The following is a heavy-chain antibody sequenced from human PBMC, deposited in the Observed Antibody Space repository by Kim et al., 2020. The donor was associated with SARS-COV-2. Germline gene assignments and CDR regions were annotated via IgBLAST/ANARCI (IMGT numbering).Heavy chain of an antibody. V-gene: IGHV3-21*01. CDR1: GFTFSSYS. J-gene: IGHJ6*02. CDR2: ISSSSSYI. Sequence: GGSLRLSCAASGFTFSSYSMNWVRQAPGKGLEWVSSISSSSSYIYYADSVKGRFTISRDNAKNSLYLQMNSLRAEDTAVYYCARVGRKEWLLYYYGMDVWGQGTTVTVSS. D-gene: IGHD3-3*01. CDR3: ARVGRKEWLLYYYGMDV.